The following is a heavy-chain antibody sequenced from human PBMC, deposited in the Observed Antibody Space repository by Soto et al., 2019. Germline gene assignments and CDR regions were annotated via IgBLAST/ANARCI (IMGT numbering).Heavy chain of an antibody. Sequence: PGGSLRLSCAASGFTVYSDYMNWIRQTPGKGLEWVAFIYNGESTHYADSVKGRFTISSDRSKNTLYLQMNSLRIEDTAVYYCARDGRGLGKLSLFEYWGQGTLVTVSS. D-gene: IGHD3-16*01. CDR1: GFTVYSDY. CDR2: IYNGEST. V-gene: IGHV3-53*01. CDR3: ARDGRGLGKLSLFEY. J-gene: IGHJ4*02.